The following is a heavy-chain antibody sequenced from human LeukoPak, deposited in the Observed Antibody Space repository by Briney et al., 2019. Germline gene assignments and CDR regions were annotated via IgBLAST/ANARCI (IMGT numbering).Heavy chain of an antibody. CDR2: ISGSADRT. CDR3: AKESPYGSGSRNYYFHY. CDR1: GFTFSSYA. D-gene: IGHD3-10*01. V-gene: IGHV3-23*01. J-gene: IGHJ4*02. Sequence: GGALRLSCAASGFTFSSYAMSWVRQAPGKGLEWVSAISGSADRTYYADSVKGRFTISRDNSKNTLYLQMNSLRPEDTAIYYCAKESPYGSGSRNYYFHYWGQGTLVTVSS.